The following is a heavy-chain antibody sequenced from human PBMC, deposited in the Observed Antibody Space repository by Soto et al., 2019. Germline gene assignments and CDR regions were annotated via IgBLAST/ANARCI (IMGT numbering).Heavy chain of an antibody. D-gene: IGHD4-4*01. CDR1: GYTFTSYG. CDR3: ARDNDYSNYDWFDP. J-gene: IGHJ5*02. V-gene: IGHV1-18*01. CDR2: ISAYNGNT. Sequence: AASVKVSCKASGYTFTSYGISWVRQAPGQGLEWMGWISAYNGNTNYAQKLQGRVTMTTDTSTSTAYMELRSLRSDDTAVYYCARDNDYSNYDWFDPWGQGTLVTVSS.